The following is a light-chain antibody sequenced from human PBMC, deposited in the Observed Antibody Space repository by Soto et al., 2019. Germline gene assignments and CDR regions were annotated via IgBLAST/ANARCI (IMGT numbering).Light chain of an antibody. J-gene: IGKJ2*01. CDR2: NVS. V-gene: IGKV2-30*01. Sequence: DVVMTQSPLSLPVTLGQPASISCRSSQSLAYSDGNTYLNWFQQRPGQSPRRLIYNVSNRDSGVXDXXSGSGSGTDFQLKISRVEAADVGVYYCMQGTHWPYTFGQGTKLEIK. CDR3: MQGTHWPYT. CDR1: QSLAYSDGNTY.